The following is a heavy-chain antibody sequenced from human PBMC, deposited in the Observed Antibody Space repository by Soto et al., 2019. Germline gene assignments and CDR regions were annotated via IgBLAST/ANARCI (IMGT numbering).Heavy chain of an antibody. CDR1: GFSFSSYA. D-gene: IGHD5-12*01. CDR2: ISARGGRS. Sequence: EVQLLESGGGLVQPGGSLRLSCAASGFSFSSYAMVWVRQAPGKGLEWVSVISARGGRSYVADSVKGRFTISRDNSKNVLSLEMNTLRAEDTAIYVCAKGSIEYSGSVDNWGQGTLVLVSS. CDR3: AKGSIEYSGSVDN. V-gene: IGHV3-23*01. J-gene: IGHJ4*02.